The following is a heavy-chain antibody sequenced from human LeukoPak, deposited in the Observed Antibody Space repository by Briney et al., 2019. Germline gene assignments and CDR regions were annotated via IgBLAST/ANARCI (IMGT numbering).Heavy chain of an antibody. D-gene: IGHD4-17*01. V-gene: IGHV1-2*02. CDR3: ARAVTTLVAFDI. Sequence: ASVKVSCKASGYTFTGYYMHWVRQAPGQGLEWMGWINPNSGGTNYAQKFQGRVTMTRDTSISTAYMELSRLRSDDTAVYYCARAVTTLVAFDIWGQGTMVTVSS. CDR2: INPNSGGT. J-gene: IGHJ3*02. CDR1: GYTFTGYY.